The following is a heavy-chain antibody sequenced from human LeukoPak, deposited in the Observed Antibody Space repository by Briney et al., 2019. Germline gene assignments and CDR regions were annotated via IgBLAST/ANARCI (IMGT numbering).Heavy chain of an antibody. CDR1: GGSISSGSYY. CDR3: ARSYTAMAEFDY. V-gene: IGHV4-61*01. CDR2: IYYSGST. J-gene: IGHJ4*02. Sequence: SETLSLTCTVSGGSISSGSYYWSWIRQHPGKGLEWIGYIYYSGSTNYNPSLKSRVTISVDTSKNQFSLKLSSVTAADTAVYYCARSYTAMAEFDYWGQGTLVTVSS. D-gene: IGHD5-18*01.